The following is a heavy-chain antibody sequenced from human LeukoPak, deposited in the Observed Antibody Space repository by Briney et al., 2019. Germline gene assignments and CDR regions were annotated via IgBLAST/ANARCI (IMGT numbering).Heavy chain of an antibody. CDR3: ARDVDIAARPNFDY. V-gene: IGHV4-4*07. CDR1: GGSISSYY. Sequence: SETLSLTCTVSGGSISSYYWSWIRQPAGKGLEWIGRIYTSGSTNYNPSLKSRVTMSVDTSKNQFSLKLRSVTAADTAVYYCARDVDIAARPNFDYWGQGTLVTVSS. D-gene: IGHD6-6*01. CDR2: IYTSGST. J-gene: IGHJ4*02.